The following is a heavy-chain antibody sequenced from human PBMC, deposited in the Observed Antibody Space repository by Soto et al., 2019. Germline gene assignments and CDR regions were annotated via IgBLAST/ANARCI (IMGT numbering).Heavy chain of an antibody. D-gene: IGHD3-22*01. V-gene: IGHV1-58*01. CDR1: GFTLSKFA. CDR3: AASYYYDSSGYFDLDY. Sequence: AASVKVSCKTSGFTLSKFAVQWVRQARGQGPEWIGWIVVGSGKTDYAQKFRERVTMTRDMSTTTAYLELSSLKSEDTAVYYCAASYYYDSSGYFDLDYWGKGTQVTVS. J-gene: IGHJ4*02. CDR2: IVVGSGKT.